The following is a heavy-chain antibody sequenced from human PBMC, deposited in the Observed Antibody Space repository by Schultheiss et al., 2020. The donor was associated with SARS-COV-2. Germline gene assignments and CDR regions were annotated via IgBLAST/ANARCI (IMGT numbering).Heavy chain of an antibody. CDR2: INHSGST. CDR1: GFTFSNAW. CDR3: AIAMEVLLDY. V-gene: IGHV4-34*01. Sequence: ESLKISCAASGFTFSNAWMSWIRQPPGKGLEWIGEINHSGSTNYNPSLKSRVTISVDTSKNQFSLKLSSVTAADTAVYYCAIAMEVLLDYWGQGTLVTVSS. D-gene: IGHD3-10*01. J-gene: IGHJ4*02.